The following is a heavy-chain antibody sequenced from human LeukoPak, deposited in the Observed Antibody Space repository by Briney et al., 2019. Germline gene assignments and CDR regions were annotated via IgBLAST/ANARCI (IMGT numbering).Heavy chain of an antibody. CDR3: ASAWSF. J-gene: IGHJ4*02. V-gene: IGHV3-74*01. Sequence: PGGSLRLSCVASRFTFSSYWMHWVRQAPGKGLVWASYISPDGSTTRYADSVKGRFTISRDNAKNTLYLQMNSLRVEDTALYFCASAWSFWGQGALVTVSS. CDR2: ISPDGSTT. CDR1: RFTFSSYW. D-gene: IGHD1-26*01.